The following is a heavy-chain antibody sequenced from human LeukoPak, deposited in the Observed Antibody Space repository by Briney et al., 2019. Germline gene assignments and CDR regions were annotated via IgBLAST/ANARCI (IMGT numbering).Heavy chain of an antibody. V-gene: IGHV3-48*04. CDR2: ISTSSSTM. CDR1: GFIFSSYS. CDR3: ARDFEAVGSDY. Sequence: PGGSLRLSCATSGFIFSSYSMNWVRQAPGKGLEWVSYISTSSSTMYYADSVKGRFTISRDNAKKSLYLHLNSLRAEDTAVYYCARDFEAVGSDYWGQGTLATVSS. D-gene: IGHD3-9*01. J-gene: IGHJ4*02.